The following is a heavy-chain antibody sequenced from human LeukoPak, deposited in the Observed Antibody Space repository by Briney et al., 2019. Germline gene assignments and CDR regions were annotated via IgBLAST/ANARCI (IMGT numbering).Heavy chain of an antibody. J-gene: IGHJ4*02. Sequence: TETLSLTCTVSGGSISSHYWSWIRQPPGKGLEWIGYIYYSGSTNYNPSLKSRVTISVDTSKDQFSLKLSSVTAADTAMYYCARSSHYSDSSGFSLWGQGTLVTLSS. CDR3: ARSSHYSDSSGFSL. V-gene: IGHV4-59*11. D-gene: IGHD3-22*01. CDR1: GGSISSHY. CDR2: IYYSGST.